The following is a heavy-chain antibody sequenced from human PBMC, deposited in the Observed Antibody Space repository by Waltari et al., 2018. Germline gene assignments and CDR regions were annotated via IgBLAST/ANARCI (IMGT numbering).Heavy chain of an antibody. D-gene: IGHD3-3*01. CDR2: ISAYNGNT. CDR1: GYTFTSYG. J-gene: IGHJ6*02. CDR3: ARWHPHTIFGVVITHRSGMDV. Sequence: QVQLVQSGAEVKKPGASVKVSCKASGYTFTSYGISWVRQAPGQGLEWMGWISAYNGNTNYAQKLQGRVTMTTDTSTSTAYMGLRSLRSDDTAVYYCARWHPHTIFGVVITHRSGMDVWGQGTTVTVSS. V-gene: IGHV1-18*01.